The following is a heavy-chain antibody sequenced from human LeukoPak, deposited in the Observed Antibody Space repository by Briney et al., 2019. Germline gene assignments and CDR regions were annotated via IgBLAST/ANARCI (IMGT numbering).Heavy chain of an antibody. Sequence: SETLSLTCAVSGGSISSYYWSWIRQPPAKGLEWIAYIYSSGNTNYNPSFKSRVTISVDTSKNQFSLKLTSVAAADTAIYYCARQPSGTAAFDIWGQGTMVIVSS. D-gene: IGHD1/OR15-1a*01. CDR2: IYSSGNT. CDR1: GGSISSYY. J-gene: IGHJ3*02. V-gene: IGHV4-59*08. CDR3: ARQPSGTAAFDI.